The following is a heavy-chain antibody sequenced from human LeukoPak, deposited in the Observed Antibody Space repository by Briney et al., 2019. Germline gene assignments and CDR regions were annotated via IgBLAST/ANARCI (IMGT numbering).Heavy chain of an antibody. Sequence: GGSLRLSCAASGFTFSSYWMSWVRQAPGKGLEWVSSISSSSSYIYYADSVKGRFTISRDNAKNSLYLQMNSLRAEDTAVYYCAREGNYYDSSGYYSGALDIWGQGTMVTVSS. CDR1: GFTFSSYW. CDR2: ISSSSSYI. CDR3: AREGNYYDSSGYYSGALDI. J-gene: IGHJ3*02. V-gene: IGHV3-21*01. D-gene: IGHD3-22*01.